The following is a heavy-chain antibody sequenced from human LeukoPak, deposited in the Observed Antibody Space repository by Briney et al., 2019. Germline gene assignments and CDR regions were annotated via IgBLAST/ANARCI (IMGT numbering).Heavy chain of an antibody. CDR2: MYYSGNS. CDR3: ASYSNSWSYFDY. J-gene: IGHJ4*02. D-gene: IGHD6-13*01. V-gene: IGHV4-59*01. Sequence: SETLSLTCTVSGGSITSYYWSWIRQPPGKGLEWIGYMYYSGNSYYNPSLKSRVTISVDTSKNQFSLKLSSMTAADTAVYYCASYSNSWSYFDYWGQGTLVTVSS. CDR1: GGSITSYY.